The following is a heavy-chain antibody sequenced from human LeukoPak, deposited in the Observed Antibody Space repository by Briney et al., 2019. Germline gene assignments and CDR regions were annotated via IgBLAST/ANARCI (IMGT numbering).Heavy chain of an antibody. V-gene: IGHV3-23*01. CDR3: AMISSTSFYYYGMDV. D-gene: IGHD2-2*01. Sequence: GGSLRLSCAASGFTFSSYAMSWVRQAPGKGLEWVLAISGSGGSTYYADSVKGRFTISRDNSKNTLYLQMNSLRAEDTAVYYCAMISSTSFYYYGMDVWGQGTTVTVSS. CDR1: GFTFSSYA. CDR2: ISGSGGST. J-gene: IGHJ6*02.